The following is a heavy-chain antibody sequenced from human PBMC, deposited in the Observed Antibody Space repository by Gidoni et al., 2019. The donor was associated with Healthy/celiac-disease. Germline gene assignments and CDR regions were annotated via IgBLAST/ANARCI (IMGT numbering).Heavy chain of an antibody. CDR2: ISGSGGST. D-gene: IGHD6-13*01. CDR3: AKDWGRYSSSWYDY. CDR1: GFTFSSYA. V-gene: IGHV3-23*01. Sequence: EVQLLESGGGLVQPGGSLSLSCAASGFTFSSYAMSWVRQAPGKGVEWVAAISGSGGSTYYADSVKGRFTISRDNSKNTLYLQMNSLRAEDTTVYYCAKDWGRYSSSWYDYWGQGTLVTVSS. J-gene: IGHJ4*02.